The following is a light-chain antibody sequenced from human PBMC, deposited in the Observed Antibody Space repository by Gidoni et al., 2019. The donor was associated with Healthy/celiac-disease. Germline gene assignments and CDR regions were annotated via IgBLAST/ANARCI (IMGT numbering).Light chain of an antibody. CDR3: QQYNSDST. CDR1: QSISSW. J-gene: IGKJ1*01. Sequence: DIQITQSPSTLSASLGDRVTITCRASQSISSWLAWYHQKPGKAPKLLIYDASSLESGVPSRFSGSGSGTEFTLTISSLQPDDFATYYCQQYNSDSTFGQGTKVEIK. V-gene: IGKV1-5*01. CDR2: DAS.